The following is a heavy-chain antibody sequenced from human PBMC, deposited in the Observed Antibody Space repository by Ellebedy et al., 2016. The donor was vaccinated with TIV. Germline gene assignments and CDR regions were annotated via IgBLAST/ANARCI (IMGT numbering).Heavy chain of an antibody. D-gene: IGHD5-24*01. Sequence: GESLKISCAASGFTVNSKNMNWVRQAPGKGLEWVSVLFAGGPTYYADSVEGRFTVSRDHTKNMLYLPMSSLRAEDTAVYYCATPISDDYNFNCWGQGTLVTVSS. CDR3: ATPISDDYNFNC. J-gene: IGHJ4*02. CDR2: LFAGGPT. CDR1: GFTVNSKN. V-gene: IGHV3-53*01.